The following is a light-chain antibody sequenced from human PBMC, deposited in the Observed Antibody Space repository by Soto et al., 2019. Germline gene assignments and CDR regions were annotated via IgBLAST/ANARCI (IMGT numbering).Light chain of an antibody. CDR3: QQRSNWPPLFT. V-gene: IGKV3-11*01. CDR1: QSVSSY. CDR2: DAS. Sequence: EMVLTQSPATLSLSPGERATLSCRASQSVSSYLAWYQQKPGQAPRLLIYDASNRATGIPARFSGSGSGTDITLTISSLEPEDFAVYYCQQRSNWPPLFTFGTGTKVDIK. J-gene: IGKJ3*01.